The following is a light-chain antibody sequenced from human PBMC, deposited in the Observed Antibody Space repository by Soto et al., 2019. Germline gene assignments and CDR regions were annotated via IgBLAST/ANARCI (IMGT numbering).Light chain of an antibody. CDR1: SSDVGGYNY. CDR3: ISYTGSSTSYV. J-gene: IGLJ1*01. CDR2: GVS. V-gene: IGLV2-14*01. Sequence: QSALTQPASVSGSPGQSITISCTGTSSDVGGYNYVSWYQQHPGKAPKVMIYGVSNWPSGVSSRFSGSKSGNTASLTISGLQAEDEADYYCISYTGSSTSYVFGSGTKLTVL.